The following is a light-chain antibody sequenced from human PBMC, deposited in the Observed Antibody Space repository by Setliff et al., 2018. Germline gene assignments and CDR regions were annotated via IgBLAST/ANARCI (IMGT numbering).Light chain of an antibody. CDR3: SSYTTSSLRV. CDR2: DVS. V-gene: IGLV2-14*03. J-gene: IGLJ2*01. CDR1: SSDIGAYTY. Sequence: ALTQPRSVSGSPGQSVTISCTGTSSDIGAYTYVSWYQQHPGKAPKLLISDVSYRPSGVSHRFSGSKSGNTASLTISWLQAEDEADYYCSSYTTSSLRVFGGGTKVTVL.